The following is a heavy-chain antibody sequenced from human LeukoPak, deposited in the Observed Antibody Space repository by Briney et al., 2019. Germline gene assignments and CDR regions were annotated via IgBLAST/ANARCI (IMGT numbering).Heavy chain of an antibody. J-gene: IGHJ4*02. CDR1: GFTFSSYA. D-gene: IGHD3-22*01. V-gene: IGHV3-30*04. Sequence: GGSLRLSCAASGFTFSSYAMHWVRQAPGKGLEWVAVISYDGSNKYYADSVKGRFTISRDNSKNTLYLQMNSLRAEDTAVYYCAFRIPYYDSSGWGQGTLVTVSS. CDR3: AFRIPYYDSSG. CDR2: ISYDGSNK.